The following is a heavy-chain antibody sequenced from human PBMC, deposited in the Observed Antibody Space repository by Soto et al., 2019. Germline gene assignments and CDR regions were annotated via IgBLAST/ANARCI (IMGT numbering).Heavy chain of an antibody. CDR1: GYTFTNYG. J-gene: IGHJ4*02. V-gene: IGHV1-18*01. CDR3: ARRGVLPDY. D-gene: IGHD3-10*01. Sequence: QVQLVQSGTEVKKPGASVKVSCKASGYTFTNYGITWVRQAPGQGLEWMGWISADNGVTNYAQKLQGRVTMTTDTATSTGYMELRNLRCDDTAVYYCARRGVLPDYWGQGTLVTVSS. CDR2: ISADNGVT.